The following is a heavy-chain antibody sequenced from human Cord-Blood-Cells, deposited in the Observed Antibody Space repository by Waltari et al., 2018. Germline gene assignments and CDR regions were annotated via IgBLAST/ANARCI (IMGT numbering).Heavy chain of an antibody. CDR3: ARHALGGNCSGGSCYFDY. D-gene: IGHD2-15*01. CDR1: GGSFSGYY. V-gene: IGHV4-34*01. CDR2: INHSGST. Sequence: QVQLQQWGAGLLQPSETLSLTCAVYGGSFSGYYWRWIRQPPGKGLEWIGEINHSGSTNYNPSLKSRVTISVDTSKNQFSLKLSSVTAADTAVYYCARHALGGNCSGGSCYFDYWGQGTLVTVSS. J-gene: IGHJ4*02.